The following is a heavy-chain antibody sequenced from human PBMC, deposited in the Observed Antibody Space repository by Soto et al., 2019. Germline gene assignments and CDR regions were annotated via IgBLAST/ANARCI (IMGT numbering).Heavy chain of an antibody. Sequence: PSETLSLTCTVSGGSISNYYWSWIRQPPGKGLEWIGYIYYSGSTNYNSSLKSRVTISVDTSKNQFSLKLTSVTAADTAVYYCARRGTYYYYGMDVWGQGTTDTVSS. J-gene: IGHJ6*02. CDR3: ARRGTYYYYGMDV. CDR2: IYYSGST. D-gene: IGHD3-16*01. V-gene: IGHV4-59*01. CDR1: GGSISNYY.